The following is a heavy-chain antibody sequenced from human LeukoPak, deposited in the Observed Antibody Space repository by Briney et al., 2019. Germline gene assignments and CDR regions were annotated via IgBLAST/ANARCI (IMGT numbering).Heavy chain of an antibody. Sequence: PSETLSLTCAVYGGSFSGYYCSWIRQPPGKGLEWIGEINHSGGTNYNPSLKSRVTMSVDTSKNQFSLNLNSVTAADTAVYYCARTQVLLWFGELLGWFDPWGQGTLVTVSS. CDR2: INHSGGT. CDR3: ARTQVLLWFGELLGWFDP. V-gene: IGHV4-34*01. J-gene: IGHJ5*02. D-gene: IGHD3-10*01. CDR1: GGSFSGYY.